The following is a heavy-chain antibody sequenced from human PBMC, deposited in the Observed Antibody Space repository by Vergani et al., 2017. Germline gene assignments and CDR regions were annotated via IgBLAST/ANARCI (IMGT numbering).Heavy chain of an antibody. Sequence: QVQLVESGGGLVKPGGSLRLSCAAPGFTFSDYYMSWIRQAPGKGLEWVSYISSSSSYTNYADSVKGRFPISRDNAKNSLYLQMNSLRAEDTAVYYCARGPGVAVAGTWWFDPWGQGTLVTVSS. CDR2: ISSSSSYT. CDR3: ARGPGVAVAGTWWFDP. V-gene: IGHV3-11*05. D-gene: IGHD6-19*01. J-gene: IGHJ5*02. CDR1: GFTFSDYY.